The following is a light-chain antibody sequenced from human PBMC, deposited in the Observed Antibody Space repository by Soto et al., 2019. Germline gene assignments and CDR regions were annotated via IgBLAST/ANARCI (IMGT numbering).Light chain of an antibody. Sequence: EIVMTQSPATLSVSPGERATLSCRASQSVSTNLAWYQQKPGQAPRLLVYGASTRATGIPARFSGSGSGKEFTLTINILQSEDFGIYYCQQYNNWPPWTFGQGTKVEIK. V-gene: IGKV3-15*01. CDR3: QQYNNWPPWT. CDR2: GAS. CDR1: QSVSTN. J-gene: IGKJ1*01.